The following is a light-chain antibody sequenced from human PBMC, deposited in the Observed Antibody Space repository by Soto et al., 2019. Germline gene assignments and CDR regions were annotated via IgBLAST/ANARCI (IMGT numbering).Light chain of an antibody. Sequence: DIQMTQSPSTLSASVGDRVTITCRASQSISSWLAWYQQKPGKAPKLRIYKASSLESGVPSRFSGSGSGTEFTLTISSLQPDDFATYYCQQYNSYSGTFGQGTKVEI. CDR1: QSISSW. J-gene: IGKJ1*01. CDR2: KAS. CDR3: QQYNSYSGT. V-gene: IGKV1-5*03.